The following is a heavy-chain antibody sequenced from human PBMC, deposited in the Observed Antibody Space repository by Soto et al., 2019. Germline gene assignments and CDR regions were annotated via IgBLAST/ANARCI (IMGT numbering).Heavy chain of an antibody. J-gene: IGHJ4*02. V-gene: IGHV3-23*01. CDR3: AKGRESSGSYRPFDY. CDR2: ISGGGVAT. D-gene: IGHD3-22*01. Sequence: EVQVLESGGGLGQPGGSLRLSCAASGFTFSSYAMSWVRQAPGKGLEWVSAISGGGVATNYADSVKGRFTISSDNSKNTLYLQMNSLRAEDTAVYYCAKGRESSGSYRPFDYWGQGTLVTVSS. CDR1: GFTFSSYA.